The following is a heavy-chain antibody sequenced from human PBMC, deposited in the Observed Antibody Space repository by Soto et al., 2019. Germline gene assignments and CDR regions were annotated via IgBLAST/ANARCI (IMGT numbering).Heavy chain of an antibody. J-gene: IGHJ5*02. CDR3: AHRRAGIAARSWFDP. CDR2: IYWDDVK. D-gene: IGHD6-6*01. V-gene: IGHV2-5*02. Sequence: SGPTLVNPTQTFTLTCTFSGFSLSTSGVGVGWIRQPPGKALEWLALIYWDDVKRYSPSLKSRLTITKDTSKNQVVLTMTNMDPVDTATYYCAHRRAGIAARSWFDPWGHGTLVTVSS. CDR1: GFSLSTSGVG.